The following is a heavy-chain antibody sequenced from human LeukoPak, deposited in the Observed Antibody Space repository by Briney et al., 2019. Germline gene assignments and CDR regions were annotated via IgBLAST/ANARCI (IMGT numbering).Heavy chain of an antibody. CDR1: GGAFSSYA. D-gene: IGHD2-21*02. J-gene: IGHJ6*02. Sequence: SVKVSCKASGGAFSSYAISWVRQAPGQGLEWMGRIIPILGIANYAQKFQGRVTITADKSTSTAYMELSSLRSEDTAVYYCARSAYCGGDCYPGMDVWGQGTTVTVSS. V-gene: IGHV1-69*04. CDR3: ARSAYCGGDCYPGMDV. CDR2: IIPILGIA.